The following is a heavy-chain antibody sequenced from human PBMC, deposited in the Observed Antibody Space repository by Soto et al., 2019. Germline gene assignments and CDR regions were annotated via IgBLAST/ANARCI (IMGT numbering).Heavy chain of an antibody. V-gene: IGHV3-23*01. CDR1: GFTFSSYA. CDR2: ISGSGGST. D-gene: IGHD4-4*01. J-gene: IGHJ6*02. Sequence: GGSLRLSCAASGFTFSSYAMSWVRQAPGKGLEWVSAISGSGGSTYYADSVKGRFTISRDNSKNTLYLQMNSLRAEDTAVYYCAKDYVGAYSSLRAVVWGQGTTVTVSS. CDR3: AKDYVGAYSSLRAVV.